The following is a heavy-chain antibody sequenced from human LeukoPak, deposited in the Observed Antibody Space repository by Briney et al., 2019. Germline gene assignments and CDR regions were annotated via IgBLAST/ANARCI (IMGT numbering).Heavy chain of an antibody. V-gene: IGHV4-59*01. CDR1: GDSISTYH. D-gene: IGHD5-18*01. CDR3: ARDKRHSYGRYFDH. Sequence: SETLSLTCNASGDSISTYHWNWIRKPPGRGLEWIGYMQSTGNSNYNPSLKSRVSMSVDTSKNRIVLNLSSVTAADTAVYYCARDKRHSYGRYFDHWGQGLLVTVSS. J-gene: IGHJ4*02. CDR2: MQSTGNS.